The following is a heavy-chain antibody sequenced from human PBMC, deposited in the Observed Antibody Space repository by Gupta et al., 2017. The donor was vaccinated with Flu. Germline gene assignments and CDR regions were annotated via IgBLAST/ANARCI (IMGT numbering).Heavy chain of an antibody. CDR2: VSFDGNEA. D-gene: IGHD3-10*01. Sequence: QVRLVESGGGVVQPGRSLRLSCAASGFVFSNYGMHGVRQAPGKGLAWVAVVSFDGNEAHYAGSGKDRFTISRDNSKNTLYLQINTLRAEDTAVYFCARDRGLKHSRGQGGLDFWGQGMLVTVSS. J-gene: IGHJ4*02. V-gene: IGHV3-33*05. CDR1: GFVFSNYG. CDR3: ARDRGLKHSRGQGGLDF.